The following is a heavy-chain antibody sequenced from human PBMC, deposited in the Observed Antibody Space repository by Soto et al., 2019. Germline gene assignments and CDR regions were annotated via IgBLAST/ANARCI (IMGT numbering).Heavy chain of an antibody. CDR2: ISAYNGNT. D-gene: IGHD6-13*01. V-gene: IGHV1-18*01. CDR3: ARDNSFVSAGAFDY. Sequence: ASLKVSCKASGYTFTSYGISWVRQAPGQGLEWMGWISAYNGNTNYAQKLQGRVTMTTDTSTSTAYMELRSLRSDDTAVYYCARDNSFVSAGAFDYWGQGTLVTVSS. CDR1: GYTFTSYG. J-gene: IGHJ4*02.